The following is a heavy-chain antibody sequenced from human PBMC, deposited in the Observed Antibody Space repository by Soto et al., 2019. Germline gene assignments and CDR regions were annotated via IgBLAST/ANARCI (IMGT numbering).Heavy chain of an antibody. V-gene: IGHV1-24*01. Sequence: ASVKVSCKVSGYTLTELSMHWVRQAPGKGLEWMGGFDPEDGETIYAQKFQGRVTMTEDTSTDTAYMELSSLRSEDTAVYYCARGGTIFGAIDYWGQGTLVTVSS. CDR1: GYTLTELS. J-gene: IGHJ4*02. CDR2: FDPEDGET. CDR3: ARGGTIFGAIDY. D-gene: IGHD3-3*01.